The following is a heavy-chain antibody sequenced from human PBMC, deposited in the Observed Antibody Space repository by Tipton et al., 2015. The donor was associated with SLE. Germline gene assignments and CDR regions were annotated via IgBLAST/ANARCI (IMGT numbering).Heavy chain of an antibody. J-gene: IGHJ6*03. D-gene: IGHD6-6*01. Sequence: LRLSCAVYGGSFSGYYWGWIRQPPGKGLEWIGYIYNTRSTNYNPSLKSRVTISVDTSKNQFSLKLSSVTAADTAVYYCARGSSSSSYYYYYMDVWGKGTTVTVSS. CDR2: IYNTRST. CDR1: GGSFSGYY. CDR3: ARGSSSSSYYYYYMDV. V-gene: IGHV4-59*01.